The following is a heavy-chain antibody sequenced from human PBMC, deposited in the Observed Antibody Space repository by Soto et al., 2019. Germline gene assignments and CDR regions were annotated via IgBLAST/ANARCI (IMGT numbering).Heavy chain of an antibody. CDR2: IKSKTDGGTT. D-gene: IGHD6-6*01. CDR1: GFTFSNAW. J-gene: IGHJ6*02. Sequence: GGSLRLSCAASGFTFSNAWMNWVRQAPGKGLEWVGRIKSKTDGGTTDYAAPVKGRFTISRDDSKNTLYLQMNSLKTEDTAVYYCTTGPSIAARPYYYYYGMDVWGQGTTVTVSS. V-gene: IGHV3-15*07. CDR3: TTGPSIAARPYYYYYGMDV.